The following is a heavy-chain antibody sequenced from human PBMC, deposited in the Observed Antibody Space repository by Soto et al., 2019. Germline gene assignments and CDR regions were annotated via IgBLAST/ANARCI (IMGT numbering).Heavy chain of an antibody. CDR1: GYTFTSYA. V-gene: IGHV1-3*01. CDR3: ARAKYASGSYVSEYFQH. J-gene: IGHJ1*01. D-gene: IGHD5-12*01. Sequence: GASVKVSCKASGYTFTSYAMHWVRQAPGQRLEWMGWINAGNGNTKYSQKFQGRVTITRDTSASTAYMELSSLRSEDTAVYYCARAKYASGSYVSEYFQHWGQGTLVTVSS. CDR2: INAGNGNT.